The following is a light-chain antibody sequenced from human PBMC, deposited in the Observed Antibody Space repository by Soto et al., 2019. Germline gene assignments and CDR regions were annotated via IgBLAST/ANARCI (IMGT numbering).Light chain of an antibody. Sequence: QAVVTQPASVSGSPGQSITIACTGTSSDVGGYNHVSWYQHSPGKAPKLILFAVSDRPSGVSHRFSGSKSGNTASLTISGLQDEDEADYYCCSYTSLSTVVFGGGTKLTVL. CDR2: AVS. J-gene: IGLJ2*01. CDR1: SSDVGGYNH. CDR3: CSYTSLSTVV. V-gene: IGLV2-14*01.